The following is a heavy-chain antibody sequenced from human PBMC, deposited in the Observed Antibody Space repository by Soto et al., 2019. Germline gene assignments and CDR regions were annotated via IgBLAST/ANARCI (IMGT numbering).Heavy chain of an antibody. CDR2: IYYSGST. V-gene: IGHV4-39*01. D-gene: IGHD5-18*01. J-gene: IGHJ5*02. CDR3: ARRGYSYGYGRWFDP. Sequence: SETLSLTCTVSGGSISSSSYYWCWIRQPPGKGLEWIGSIYYSGSTYYNPSLKSRVTISVDTSKNQFSLKLSSVTAADTAVYYCARRGYSYGYGRWFDPWGQGTLVTVSS. CDR1: GGSISSSSYY.